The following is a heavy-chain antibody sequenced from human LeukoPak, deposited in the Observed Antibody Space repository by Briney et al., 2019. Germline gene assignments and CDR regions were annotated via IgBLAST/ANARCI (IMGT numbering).Heavy chain of an antibody. CDR3: ARASYCSDGSCYSDY. D-gene: IGHD2-15*01. CDR1: GYTFSSYS. Sequence: ASVKVSCKASGYTFSSYSISWVRQAPGQGLEWMGWISAYNGNTIYAQKVKGRVTMTTDTSTSTVYMELRSQKSDDTAVYYCARASYCSDGSCYSDYWGQGTLVTVSS. CDR2: ISAYNGNT. V-gene: IGHV1-18*01. J-gene: IGHJ4*02.